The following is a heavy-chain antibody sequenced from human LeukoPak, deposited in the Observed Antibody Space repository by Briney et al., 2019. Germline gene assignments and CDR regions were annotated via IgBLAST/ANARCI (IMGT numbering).Heavy chain of an antibody. CDR3: AIDGNYYDSSGPADY. V-gene: IGHV3-74*01. Sequence: PGGSLRLSCAASRFTFSKYWMHWVRQAPGKGLVWVSRINSDGIRTSSAASVNGRFTFPSENAKNTLYLQMNSLRAEATAVYYCAIDGNYYDSSGPADYWGQGDLVTVSS. D-gene: IGHD3-22*01. CDR1: RFTFSKYW. J-gene: IGHJ4*02. CDR2: INSDGIRT.